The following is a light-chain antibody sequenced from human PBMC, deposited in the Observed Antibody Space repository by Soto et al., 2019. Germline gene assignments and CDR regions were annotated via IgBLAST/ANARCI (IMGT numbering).Light chain of an antibody. CDR1: SSDIGAYDY. CDR3: FSFTNNSTHV. V-gene: IGLV2-14*01. CDR2: EVN. Sequence: QSALTQPASLSGSPGQSITISCTGTSSDIGAYDYVSWFQQHPGKAPKLMISEVNNRPSGVSNRFSGSKSGNTAYLTISGLQVEDEAEYFCFSFTNNSTHVFGIGDQGHRX. J-gene: IGLJ1*01.